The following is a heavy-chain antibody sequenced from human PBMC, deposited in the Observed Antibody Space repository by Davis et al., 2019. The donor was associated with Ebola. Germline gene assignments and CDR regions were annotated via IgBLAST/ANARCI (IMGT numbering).Heavy chain of an antibody. CDR3: ARLQAYYFDY. D-gene: IGHD5-24*01. J-gene: IGHJ4*02. CDR1: GGSISSSSYY. Sequence: MPSETLSLTCTVSGGSISSSSYYWGWIRQPPGKGLEWIGEINHSGSTNYNPSLKSRVTISVDTSKNQFSLKLSSVTAADTAVYYCARLQAYYFDYWGQGTLVTVSS. V-gene: IGHV4-39*07. CDR2: INHSGST.